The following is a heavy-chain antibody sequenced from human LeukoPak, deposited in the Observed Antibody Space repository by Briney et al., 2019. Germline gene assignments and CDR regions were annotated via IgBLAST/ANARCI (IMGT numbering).Heavy chain of an antibody. V-gene: IGHV4-61*02. CDR1: GGSLSSGTYY. Sequence: PSQTLSLTCTVSGGSLSSGTYYWSWIRQPAGKGLEWIGRVYTSGSTDYNPSLKSRVTISVDTSKNQFSLKLSSVTAADTAVYYCARVYRPARVVPAAIWMDWFDPWGQGTLVTVSS. D-gene: IGHD2-2*02. CDR2: VYTSGST. CDR3: ARVYRPARVVPAAIWMDWFDP. J-gene: IGHJ5*02.